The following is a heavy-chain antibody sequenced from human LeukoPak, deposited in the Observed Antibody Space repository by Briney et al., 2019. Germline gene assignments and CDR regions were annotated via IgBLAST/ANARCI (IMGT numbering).Heavy chain of an antibody. CDR3: AREAPDENYESSVPDAFDV. D-gene: IGHD3-22*01. CDR2: IYSGGST. CDR1: GFTFSSYA. V-gene: IGHV3-53*01. J-gene: IGHJ3*01. Sequence: GGSLRLSCAASGFTFSSYAMSWVRQAPGKGLEWVSVIYSGGSTYYADSVKGRFTISRDNSKNTLYLQMNSLRAEDTAVYYCAREAPDENYESSVPDAFDVWGQGTMVTVSS.